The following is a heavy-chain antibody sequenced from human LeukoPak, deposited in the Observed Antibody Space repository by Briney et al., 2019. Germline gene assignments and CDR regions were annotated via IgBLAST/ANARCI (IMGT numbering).Heavy chain of an antibody. CDR1: GFTFSSYW. J-gene: IGHJ6*02. D-gene: IGHD6-13*01. CDR3: AKVGVTIAAALYRVMDYYYYGMGV. V-gene: IGHV3-23*01. CDR2: ISGSGGST. Sequence: GGSLRLSCAASGFTFSSYWMHWVRQAPGKGLEWVSAISGSGGSTYYADSVKGRFTISRDNSKNTLYLQMNSLRAEDTAVYYCAKVGVTIAAALYRVMDYYYYGMGVWGQGTTVTVSS.